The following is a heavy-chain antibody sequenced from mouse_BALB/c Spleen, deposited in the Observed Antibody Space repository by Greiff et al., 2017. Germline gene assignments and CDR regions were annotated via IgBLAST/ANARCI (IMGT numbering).Heavy chain of an antibody. D-gene: IGHD3-2*01. CDR1: GYTFTSYW. V-gene: IGHV1-7*01. CDR3: ARGQLGLSFAY. J-gene: IGHJ3*01. Sequence: QVQLQQSGAELAKPGASVKMSCKASGYTFTSYWMHWVKQRPGQGLEWIGYINPSTGYTEYNQKFKDKATLTADKSSSTAYMQLSSLTSEDSAVYYCARGQLGLSFAYWGQGTLVTVSA. CDR2: INPSTGYT.